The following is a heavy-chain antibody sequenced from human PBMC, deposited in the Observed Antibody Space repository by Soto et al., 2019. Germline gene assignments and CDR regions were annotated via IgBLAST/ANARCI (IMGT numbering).Heavy chain of an antibody. J-gene: IGHJ4*02. CDR2: INHRGSA. Sequence: PSETLSLTCAVSGGSISSGAYSWSWVRQPPGKGPEWIGEINHRGSANYNPSLKSRVTISVDISKSQFSLRLTSVTAADTAVYYCARYNAASGTYYFDLWGQGALVTVSS. V-gene: IGHV4-4*02. CDR1: GGSISSGAYS. D-gene: IGHD6-13*01. CDR3: ARYNAASGTYYFDL.